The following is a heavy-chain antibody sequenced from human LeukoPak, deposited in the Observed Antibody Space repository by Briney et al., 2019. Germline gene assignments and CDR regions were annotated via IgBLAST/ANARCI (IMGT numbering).Heavy chain of an antibody. V-gene: IGHV1-2*02. D-gene: IGHD3-3*01. CDR1: GYTFTGYY. CDR2: INPNSGGT. Sequence: ASVKVSCRASGYTFTGYYMHWVRQAPGQGLEWMGWINPNSGGTNYAQKFQGRVTMTRDTSISTAYMELSRLRSDDTAVYYCARSGTFADFWSGYLDYWGQGTLVTVSS. J-gene: IGHJ4*02. CDR3: ARSGTFADFWSGYLDY.